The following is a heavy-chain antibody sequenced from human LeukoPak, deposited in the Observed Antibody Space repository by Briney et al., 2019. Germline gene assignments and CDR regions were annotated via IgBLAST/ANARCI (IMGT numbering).Heavy chain of an antibody. V-gene: IGHV1-18*01. CDR1: GYTFTSYG. Sequence: ASVKVSWKASGYTFTSYGISWVRQAPGQGLEWMGWISAYNGNTNYAQKLQGRVTMTTDTSTSTAYMELRSLRSDDTAVYYCARVAWGNYYDSSGYYGYFDYWGQGTLVTVSS. CDR3: ARVAWGNYYDSSGYYGYFDY. CDR2: ISAYNGNT. D-gene: IGHD3-22*01. J-gene: IGHJ4*02.